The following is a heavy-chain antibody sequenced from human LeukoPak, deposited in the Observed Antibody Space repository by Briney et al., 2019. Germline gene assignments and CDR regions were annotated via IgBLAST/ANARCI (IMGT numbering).Heavy chain of an antibody. CDR2: ISYDGSNK. Sequence: GGSLRLSCAASGFPFSSHGMHWVRQAPGKGLEWVAVISYDGSNKYYADSVKGRFTISRDNSKNTLYLQMNSLRAEDTAVYYCVRHGSRSYGTYYFDYWGQGTLFTVSS. CDR3: VRHGSRSYGTYYFDY. V-gene: IGHV3-30*03. CDR1: GFPFSSHG. J-gene: IGHJ4*02. D-gene: IGHD3-10*01.